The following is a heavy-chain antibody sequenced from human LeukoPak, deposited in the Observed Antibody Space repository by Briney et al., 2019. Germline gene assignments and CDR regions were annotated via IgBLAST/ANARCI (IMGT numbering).Heavy chain of an antibody. CDR3: AKDIEAVGATFDY. D-gene: IGHD1-26*01. V-gene: IGHV3-9*01. CDR1: GFTFDDYA. J-gene: IGHJ4*02. Sequence: GGSLRLSCAASGFTFDDYAMHWVRQAPGKGLEWVSGISWNSGSIGYADSVKGRFTISRGNAKNSLYLQMNSLRAEDTALYYCAKDIEAVGATFDYWGQGTLVTVSS. CDR2: ISWNSGSI.